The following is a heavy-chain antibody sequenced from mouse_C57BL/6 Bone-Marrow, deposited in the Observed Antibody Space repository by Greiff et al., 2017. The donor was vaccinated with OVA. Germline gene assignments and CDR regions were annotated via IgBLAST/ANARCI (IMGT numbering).Heavy chain of an antibody. CDR3: AAYYYGSSYGAMDY. Sequence: VQLQQSGPELVKPGASVKMSCKASGYTFTDYNMHWVKQSHGKSLEWIGYINPNNGGTSYNQKFKGKATLTVNKSSSTAYMELRSLTSEDSAVYYCAAYYYGSSYGAMDYWGQGTSVTVSS. CDR1: GYTFTDYN. V-gene: IGHV1-22*01. CDR2: INPNNGGT. J-gene: IGHJ4*01. D-gene: IGHD1-1*01.